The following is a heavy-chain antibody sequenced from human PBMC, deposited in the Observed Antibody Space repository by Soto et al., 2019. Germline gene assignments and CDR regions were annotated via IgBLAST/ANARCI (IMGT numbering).Heavy chain of an antibody. CDR3: ARVNNWNYHFDY. CDR1: GLSISSCGYN. V-gene: IGHV4-31*03. Sequence: SETLSLARRGSGLSISSCGYNWTHIRQPPGKGLEGIGYIYYSGSTYYNPSLKSRVTISVDTSKNQFSLKLSSVTAADTAVYYCARVNNWNYHFDYWGQGTLVTVS. D-gene: IGHD1-7*01. CDR2: IYYSGST. J-gene: IGHJ4*02.